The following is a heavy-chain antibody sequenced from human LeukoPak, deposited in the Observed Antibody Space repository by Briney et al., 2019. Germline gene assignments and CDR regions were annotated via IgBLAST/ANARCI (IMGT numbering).Heavy chain of an antibody. J-gene: IGHJ4*02. D-gene: IGHD3-22*01. Sequence: ASVKVSCKASGYTLTSYYMHWVRQAPGQGLECMGIINPSGGSTSYAQKFQGRVTMTRDTSTSTVYMELSSLRSEDTAVYYSSRNYYDSSGYYSGLDYWGQGTLVTVSS. V-gene: IGHV1-46*01. CDR1: GYTLTSYY. CDR3: SRNYYDSSGYYSGLDY. CDR2: INPSGGST.